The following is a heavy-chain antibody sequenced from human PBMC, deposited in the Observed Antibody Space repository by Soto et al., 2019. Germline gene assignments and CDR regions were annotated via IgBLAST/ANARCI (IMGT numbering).Heavy chain of an antibody. CDR1: GFPFSNAW. CDR3: SKDRCSTT. Sequence: EVQLVESGGGLVEPGGSLRLSCAASGFPFSNAWMNWVRQAPGKGLEWVGRIKTTAEGGTTDYAAPVKGRFTMSRDDSKNTLYLQMNSLKTEDTALYYCSKDRCSTTWGRGTTVTVS. V-gene: IGHV3-15*07. CDR2: IKTTAEGGTT. J-gene: IGHJ4*02. D-gene: IGHD2-15*01.